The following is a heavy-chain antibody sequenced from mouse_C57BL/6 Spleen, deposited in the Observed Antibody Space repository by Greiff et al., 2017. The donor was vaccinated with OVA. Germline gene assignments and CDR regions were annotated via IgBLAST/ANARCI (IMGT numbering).Heavy chain of an antibody. D-gene: IGHD1-1*01. CDR3: ASTGSSLWYFDV. CDR2: ISNLAYSI. J-gene: IGHJ1*03. V-gene: IGHV5-15*01. CDR1: GFTFSDYG. Sequence: EVKLVESGGGLVQPGGSLKLSCAASGFTFSDYGMAWVRQAPRKGPEWVAFISNLAYSIYYADTVTGRFTISRENAKNTLYLEMSSLRSEDTAMYYCASTGSSLWYFDVWGTGTTVTVSS.